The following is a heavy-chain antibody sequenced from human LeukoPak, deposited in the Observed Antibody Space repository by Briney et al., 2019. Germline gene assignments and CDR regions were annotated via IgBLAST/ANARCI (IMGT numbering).Heavy chain of an antibody. Sequence: SETLSLTCTVSSGSISNHYWSWIRQPPGKGPEWIGYISYSGSTNYNPSLKSRVTISVDTSKNQFSLELSSVTAADTAVYYCARVGRENYVWGSYSFDSWGQGTLVTVSS. D-gene: IGHD3-16*01. J-gene: IGHJ4*02. CDR2: ISYSGST. CDR3: ARVGRENYVWGSYSFDS. V-gene: IGHV4-59*11. CDR1: SGSISNHY.